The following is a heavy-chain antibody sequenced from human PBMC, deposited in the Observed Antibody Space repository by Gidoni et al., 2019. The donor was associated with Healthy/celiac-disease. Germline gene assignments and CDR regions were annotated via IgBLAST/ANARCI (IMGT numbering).Heavy chain of an antibody. Sequence: QVQLVESGGGVVQPGRSLRLSCAASGFTFSSYGMHWVRQAPGKGLEWVAVISYDGSNKYYADSVKGRFTISRDNSKNTLYLQMNSLRAEDTAVYYCAKGRVYQLEGYWGQGTLVTVSS. CDR2: ISYDGSNK. J-gene: IGHJ4*02. CDR1: GFTFSSYG. CDR3: AKGRVYQLEGY. V-gene: IGHV3-30*18. D-gene: IGHD3-3*01.